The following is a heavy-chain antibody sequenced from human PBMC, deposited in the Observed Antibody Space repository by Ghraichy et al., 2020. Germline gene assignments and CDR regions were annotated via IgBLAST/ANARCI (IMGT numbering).Heavy chain of an antibody. Sequence: GESLNISCAASGFTFSSYGMHWVRQAPGKGLEWVAVLSYDGTNTYYADSVKGRFSISRDNSKNTLFLQMHSLRAEDTAVYYCVKRYSSNWYCDYWGQGTMVTVSS. CDR1: GFTFSSYG. V-gene: IGHV3-30*18. CDR3: VKRYSSNWYCDY. D-gene: IGHD6-13*01. J-gene: IGHJ4*02. CDR2: LSYDGTNT.